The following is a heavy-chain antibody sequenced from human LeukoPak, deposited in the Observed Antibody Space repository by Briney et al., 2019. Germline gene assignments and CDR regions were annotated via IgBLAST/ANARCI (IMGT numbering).Heavy chain of an antibody. CDR1: GFMFDDYA. D-gene: IGHD3-10*01. Sequence: PGGSLRLSCVASGFMFDDYAIHWVRQAPGKGLEWVSGVGWHGGSIGYADSVKGRFTVSRDNAKNSLYLQMNSLRAEDTAVYYCARDSSVGELLFGYWGQGTLVTVSS. CDR3: ARDSSVGELLFGY. V-gene: IGHV3-9*01. CDR2: VGWHGGSI. J-gene: IGHJ4*02.